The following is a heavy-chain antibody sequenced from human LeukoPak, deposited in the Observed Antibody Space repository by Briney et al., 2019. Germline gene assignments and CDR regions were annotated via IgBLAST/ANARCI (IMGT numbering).Heavy chain of an antibody. D-gene: IGHD3-9*01. V-gene: IGHV3-23*01. CDR2: ISGSGDNT. CDR1: GFTFNNFA. CDR3: AKEFLRGDYFGWFDP. J-gene: IGHJ5*02. Sequence: GGSLRLSRAASGFTFNNFAMSWVRQAPGKGLEWVSTISGSGDNTYFADSVKGRFTISRDNSKDTLYLQMSGLRAEDTAIYYCAKEFLRGDYFGWFDPWGQGTLVTVSS.